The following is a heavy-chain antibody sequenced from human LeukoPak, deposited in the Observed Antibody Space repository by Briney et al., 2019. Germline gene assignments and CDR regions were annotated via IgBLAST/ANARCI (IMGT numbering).Heavy chain of an antibody. Sequence: PGGSLRLSCAASGFTVSSNYMSWVRQAPGKGLEWVSVIYSGGSAYYADSVKGRFTISRDNSKNTLYLQMNSLRAEDTAVYYCAGGGYDYYYYYGMDVWGQGTTVTVSS. V-gene: IGHV3-66*01. CDR2: IYSGGSA. CDR1: GFTVSSNY. J-gene: IGHJ6*02. CDR3: AGGGYDYYYYYGMDV. D-gene: IGHD5-12*01.